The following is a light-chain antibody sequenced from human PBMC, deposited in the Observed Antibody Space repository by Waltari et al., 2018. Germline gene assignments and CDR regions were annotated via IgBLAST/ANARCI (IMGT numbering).Light chain of an antibody. CDR3: QQYYTTPWT. CDR1: QSVLYSSNNRNY. J-gene: IGKJ1*01. Sequence: DIVMTQSPDSLAVSLGERATINCKSSQSVLYSSNNRNYLAWYQQKPGQSPKLVIYWASTRESGVPDRFSGSGSGTEFTLTISSLQAEDVATYYCQQYYTTPWTFGQGTKVEIK. V-gene: IGKV4-1*01. CDR2: WAS.